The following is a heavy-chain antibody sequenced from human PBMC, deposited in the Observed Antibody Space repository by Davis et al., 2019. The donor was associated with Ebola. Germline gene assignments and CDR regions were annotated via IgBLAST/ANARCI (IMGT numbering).Heavy chain of an antibody. V-gene: IGHV4-34*01. J-gene: IGHJ6*02. D-gene: IGHD5-18*01. Sequence: ESLKISCAASGFTVSSNYMSWVRQPPGKGLEWIGEINHSGSTNYNPSLKSRVTISVDTSKNQFSLKLSSVTAADTAVYYCARGGIQLWFQDYYYYGMDVWGQGTTVTVSS. CDR1: GFTVSSNY. CDR3: ARGGIQLWFQDYYYYGMDV. CDR2: INHSGST.